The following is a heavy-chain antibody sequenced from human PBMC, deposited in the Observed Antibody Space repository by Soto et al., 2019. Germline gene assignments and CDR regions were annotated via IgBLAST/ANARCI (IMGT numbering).Heavy chain of an antibody. V-gene: IGHV4-31*03. CDR3: ARSISYSSSSFDY. Sequence: QVQLQESGPGLVKPSQTLSLTCTVSGGSIKSGGYYWSWIRQHPGKGLEWIGYMYYSGSTYYNPSLKSRSTISVDTSKNQLSLKLSSVTAADTAMYYCARSISYSSSSFDYWGQGTLVTVSS. CDR1: GGSIKSGGYY. CDR2: MYYSGST. D-gene: IGHD6-6*01. J-gene: IGHJ4*02.